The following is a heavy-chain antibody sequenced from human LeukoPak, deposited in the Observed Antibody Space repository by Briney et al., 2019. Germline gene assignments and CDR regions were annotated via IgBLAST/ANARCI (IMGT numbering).Heavy chain of an antibody. D-gene: IGHD2-2*02. Sequence: PGRSLRLSCAASGFTFSEYYMSWIRQAPGKGLEWVSYISSSGSTIYYADSVKGRFTVSRDNAENSLYVQMNSLRAEDTAVYYCARAHLRCSSTRCYSPSYYYMDVWGKGTTVTVSS. CDR1: GFTFSEYY. V-gene: IGHV3-11*01. CDR2: ISSSGSTI. CDR3: ARAHLRCSSTRCYSPSYYYMDV. J-gene: IGHJ6*03.